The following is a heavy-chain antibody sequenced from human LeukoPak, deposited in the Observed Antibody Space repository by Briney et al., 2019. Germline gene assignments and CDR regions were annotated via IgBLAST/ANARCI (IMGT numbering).Heavy chain of an antibody. V-gene: IGHV3-7*01. CDR2: IKPDGSEK. Sequence: GGSLRLSCAASGFTFSSYSMNWVRQAPGKGLEWVATIKPDGSEKYYVDSVKGRFTISRDNAKRSLYLQMDSLRAEDTAVYYCARDASAYYWGQGTLVTVSS. J-gene: IGHJ4*02. D-gene: IGHD3-3*01. CDR1: GFTFSSYS. CDR3: ARDASAYY.